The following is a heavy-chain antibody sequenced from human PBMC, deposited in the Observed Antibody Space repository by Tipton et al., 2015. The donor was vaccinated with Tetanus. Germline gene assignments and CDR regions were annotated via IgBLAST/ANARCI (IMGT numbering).Heavy chain of an antibody. D-gene: IGHD1-14*01. CDR3: TRGGISGDYYSDY. J-gene: IGHJ4*02. CDR2: INHSGST. CDR1: GGSFSGYY. Sequence: TLSLTCTVYGGSFSGYYWSWIRQPPGKGLEWIGEINHSGSTNYNPSLKSRVTISLDTSTSQFSLRLTSVTAADTAVYYCTRGGISGDYYSDYWGQGTLVTVSS. V-gene: IGHV4-34*01.